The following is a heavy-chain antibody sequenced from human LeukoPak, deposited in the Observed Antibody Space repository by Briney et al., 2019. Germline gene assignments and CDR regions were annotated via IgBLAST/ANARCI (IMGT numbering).Heavy chain of an antibody. CDR1: GGSISSSSYY. CDR3: ARITEGNYYDSSGYYYPRYFQH. CDR2: IYYSGST. Sequence: SETLSLTCTVSGGSISSSSYYWGWVRQPPGKGLEWIGSIYYSGSTYYNPSLKSRVTISVDTSKNQFSLKPSSVTAADTAVYYCARITEGNYYDSSGYYYPRYFQHWGQGTLVTVSS. V-gene: IGHV4-39*01. J-gene: IGHJ1*01. D-gene: IGHD3-22*01.